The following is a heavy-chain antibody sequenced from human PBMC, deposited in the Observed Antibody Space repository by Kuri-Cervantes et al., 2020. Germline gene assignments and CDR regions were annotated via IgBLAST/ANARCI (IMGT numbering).Heavy chain of an antibody. CDR1: GGSISSYY. CDR3: ARERGYIAAAGLDAFDI. Sequence: AETLSLTCTVSGGSISSYYWSWIRQPPGKGLEWIGEINHSGSTNYNPSLKSRVTISVDTSKNQFSLKLSSVTAADTAVYYCARERGYIAAAGLDAFDIWGQGTMVTVSS. V-gene: IGHV4-34*01. J-gene: IGHJ3*02. CDR2: INHSGST. D-gene: IGHD6-13*01.